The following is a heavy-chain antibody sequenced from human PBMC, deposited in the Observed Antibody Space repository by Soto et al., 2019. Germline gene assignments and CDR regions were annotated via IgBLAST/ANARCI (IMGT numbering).Heavy chain of an antibody. V-gene: IGHV5-10-1*01. J-gene: IGHJ6*02. Sequence: HGESLKISCKGSGYSFTSHWITWVRQMPGKGLESMGMIDPTVSYTNYNPSFRGHVTISLDKSISTAYLQWSSLKASDTAMYYCARLEVYYHMDVWGQGTTVTVSS. CDR1: GYSFTSHW. CDR3: ARLEVYYHMDV. CDR2: IDPTVSYT.